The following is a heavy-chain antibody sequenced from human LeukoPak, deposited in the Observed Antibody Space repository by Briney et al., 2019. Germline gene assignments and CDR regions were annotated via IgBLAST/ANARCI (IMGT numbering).Heavy chain of an antibody. V-gene: IGHV3-23*01. J-gene: IGHJ4*02. CDR3: AREILYDSIGYYQDY. Sequence: GGSLRLSCVASGFTFSTYGMHWVRQAPGKGLEWVSAISGSGGSTYYADSVKGRFTISRDNSKNTLYLQMNSLRAEDTALYYCAREILYDSIGYYQDYWDQGTLVTVSS. CDR1: GFTFSTYG. D-gene: IGHD3-22*01. CDR2: ISGSGGST.